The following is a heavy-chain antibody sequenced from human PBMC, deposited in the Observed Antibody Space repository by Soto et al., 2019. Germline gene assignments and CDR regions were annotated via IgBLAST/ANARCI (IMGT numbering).Heavy chain of an antibody. D-gene: IGHD4-17*01. CDR3: ARVGYGDNDAFDI. Sequence: SETLSLTCAVYGGSCSGYYWSWIRQPPGKGLEWIGSIYYSGSTYYNPSLKSRVTISVDTSKNQFSLKLSSVTAADTAVYYCARVGYGDNDAFDIWGQGTMVTVSS. J-gene: IGHJ3*02. V-gene: IGHV4-34*01. CDR1: GGSCSGYY. CDR2: IYYSGST.